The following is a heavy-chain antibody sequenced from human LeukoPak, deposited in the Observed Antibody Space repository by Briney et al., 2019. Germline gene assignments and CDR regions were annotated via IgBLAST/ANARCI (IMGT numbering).Heavy chain of an antibody. J-gene: IGHJ4*02. CDR2: ISYDGSNK. CDR3: AKGEMATIWGVFDY. CDR1: GFTFSSYG. V-gene: IGHV3-30*18. D-gene: IGHD5-24*01. Sequence: QPGGSLRLSCAASGFTFSSYGMHWVRQAPGKGLEWVAVISYDGSNKYYADSVKGRFTISRDNSKNTLYLQMNSLRAEDTAVYYCAKGEMATIWGVFDYWDQGTLVTVSS.